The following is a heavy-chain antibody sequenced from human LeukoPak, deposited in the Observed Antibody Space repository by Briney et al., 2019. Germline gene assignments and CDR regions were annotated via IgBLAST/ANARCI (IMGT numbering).Heavy chain of an antibody. D-gene: IGHD4-17*01. CDR2: IYNGGSI. CDR3: ANYPPTTVPLYFDC. CDR1: GFTVSSNY. J-gene: IGHJ4*02. V-gene: IGHV3-53*01. Sequence: GGSLRLSCAASGFTVSSNYMSWVRQVPGKGLEWVSVIYNGGSIYYADSVKGRFTISRDNSKNTLYLQMNSLRAEDTAVYYCANYPPTTVPLYFDCWGQGTLVTVSS.